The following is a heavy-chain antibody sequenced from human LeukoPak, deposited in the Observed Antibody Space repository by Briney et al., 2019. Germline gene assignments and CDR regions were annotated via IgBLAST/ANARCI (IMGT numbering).Heavy chain of an antibody. D-gene: IGHD3-16*02. J-gene: IGHJ4*02. CDR2: IYTSGST. CDR1: GGSISNYH. V-gene: IGHV4-4*09. Sequence: PSETLSLTCAVSGGSISNYHWSWIRQPPGKGLEWIGYIYTSGSTNYNPSLKSRVTISVDTSKNQVSLKLSSVTAADTAMYYCATHIIEFRGVIDPAIDYWGQGTLVTVSS. CDR3: ATHIIEFRGVIDPAIDY.